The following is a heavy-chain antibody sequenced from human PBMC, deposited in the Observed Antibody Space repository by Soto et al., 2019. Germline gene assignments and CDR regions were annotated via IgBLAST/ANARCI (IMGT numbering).Heavy chain of an antibody. Sequence: GGSLRLSCAASGFTFSSYWMHWVRQAPGKGLVWVSRINSDGSSTSYADSVKGRFTISRDNAKNTLYLQMNSLRAEDTAVYYCASPQYCSGGSCYSSAFDIWGQGTMVTVSS. J-gene: IGHJ3*02. CDR2: INSDGSST. D-gene: IGHD2-15*01. CDR3: ASPQYCSGGSCYSSAFDI. CDR1: GFTFSSYW. V-gene: IGHV3-74*01.